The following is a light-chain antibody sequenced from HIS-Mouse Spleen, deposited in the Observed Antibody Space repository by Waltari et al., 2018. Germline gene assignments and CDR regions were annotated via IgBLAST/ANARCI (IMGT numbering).Light chain of an antibody. J-gene: IGLJ1*01. Sequence: QSALTQPASVSGSPGQSITISCTGTSSAVGGYNYVPWYQHHPGKAPKLMIYEVSNRPSGVSNRFSGSKSGNTASLTISGLQAEDEADYYCSSYTSSSTYVFGTGTKVTVL. CDR3: SSYTSSSTYV. CDR1: SSAVGGYNY. CDR2: EVS. V-gene: IGLV2-14*01.